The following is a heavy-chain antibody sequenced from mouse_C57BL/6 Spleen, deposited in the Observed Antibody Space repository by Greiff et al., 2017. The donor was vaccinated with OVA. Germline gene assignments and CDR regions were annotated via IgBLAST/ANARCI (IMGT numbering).Heavy chain of an antibody. CDR1: GYTFTSYW. D-gene: IGHD2-4*01. CDR2: INPSSGYT. CDR3: ARGEYDYVSGAWFAY. Sequence: QVQLKESGAELAKPGASVKLSCKASGYTFTSYWMHWVKQRPGQGLEWIGYINPSSGYTKYNQKFKDKATLTADKSSSTAYMQLSSLTYEDSAVYYCARGEYDYVSGAWFAYWGQGTLVTVSA. J-gene: IGHJ3*01. V-gene: IGHV1-7*01.